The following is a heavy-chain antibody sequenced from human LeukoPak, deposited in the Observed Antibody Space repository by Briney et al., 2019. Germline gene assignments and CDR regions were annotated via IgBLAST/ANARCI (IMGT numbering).Heavy chain of an antibody. CDR3: ARRGTFGSHAFDI. CDR2: ITSRGTNM. J-gene: IGHJ3*02. CDR1: GFTFSDYN. D-gene: IGHD3-3*01. Sequence: PGGSLRLSCAVSGFTFSDYNMTWIRQAPGKGLEWVSYITSRGTNMYYVDSVKGRFTISRDNAKSSLYLQMDSLRAEDTAVYYCARRGTFGSHAFDIWGQGTMVTVPS. V-gene: IGHV3-11*01.